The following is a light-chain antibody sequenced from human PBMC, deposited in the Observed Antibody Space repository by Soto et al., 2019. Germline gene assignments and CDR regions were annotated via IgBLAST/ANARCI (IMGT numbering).Light chain of an antibody. CDR2: DDI. V-gene: IGLV1-51*01. J-gene: IGLJ1*01. Sequence: QSVLTQPPSVSAAPGQKVTISCSGTTSNVANNFVSWYQQLPGKAPKLLIYDDIRRPSGIPDRFSASKSGTSATLGITGLQTGDEADYYCGSWDSSLTANVFGTGTKVTVL. CDR1: TSNVANNF. CDR3: GSWDSSLTANV.